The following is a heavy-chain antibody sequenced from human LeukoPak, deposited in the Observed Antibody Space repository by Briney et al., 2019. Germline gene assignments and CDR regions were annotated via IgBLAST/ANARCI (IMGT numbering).Heavy chain of an antibody. CDR2: IYSSGST. CDR3: ARDLRGGYNAFDI. J-gene: IGHJ3*02. V-gene: IGHV3-53*01. D-gene: IGHD5-12*01. Sequence: GGSLRLSCAASGFTVSSNYMSWVRQAPGKGLEWVSVIYSSGSTYYADSVKGQFTISRDNSKNTLYLQMNSLRAEDTAVYYCARDLRGGYNAFDIWGQGTMVTVSS. CDR1: GFTVSSNY.